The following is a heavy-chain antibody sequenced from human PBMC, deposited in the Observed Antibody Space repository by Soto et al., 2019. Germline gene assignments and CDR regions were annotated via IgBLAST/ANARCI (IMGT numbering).Heavy chain of an antibody. CDR3: AHRHGATSGTFDY. D-gene: IGHD1-26*01. Sequence: QITLKESGPTLVKPTQTLTLTCTFSGFSLSATGVGVGWIRQPPEKALEWLALIYWDDDKLYSPSLKNSLTITKATSKNQVVLTMNNMDPVDTATYYCAHRHGATSGTFDYWGQGALVTVSS. J-gene: IGHJ4*02. CDR1: GFSLSATGVG. V-gene: IGHV2-5*02. CDR2: IYWDDDK.